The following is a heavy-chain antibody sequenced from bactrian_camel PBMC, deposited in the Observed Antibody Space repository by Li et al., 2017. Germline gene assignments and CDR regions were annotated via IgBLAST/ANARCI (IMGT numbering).Heavy chain of an antibody. Sequence: VQLVESGGGSAQTGGSLTLSCAASGWTTTWFCMGWFRQAPGKEREAVAGIGTGGGDTYYATSVKGRFTISRDNAKNSLYLQMNSLKPEDTAMYYCTKDRSYGTRNWVQSTRGQGTQVTVS. CDR3: TKDRSYGTRNWVQST. V-gene: IGHV3S1*01. J-gene: IGHJ4*01. CDR1: GWTTTWFC. D-gene: IGHD3*01. CDR2: IGTGGGDT.